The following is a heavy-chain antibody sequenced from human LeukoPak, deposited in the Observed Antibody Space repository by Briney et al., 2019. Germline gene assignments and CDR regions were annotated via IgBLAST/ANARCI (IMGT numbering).Heavy chain of an antibody. D-gene: IGHD2-15*01. CDR3: ARDGSHPELPPPNDAFDI. CDR2: IKYDESVT. J-gene: IGHJ3*02. V-gene: IGHV3-74*01. CDR1: GFTFSSYW. Sequence: PGGSLRLSCAASGFTFSSYWMHWVRQAPGKGLVWVSRIKYDESVTNYADSVKGRFTVSRDNAKNSLYLQMNSLRAEDTAVYYCARDGSHPELPPPNDAFDIWGQGTMVTVSS.